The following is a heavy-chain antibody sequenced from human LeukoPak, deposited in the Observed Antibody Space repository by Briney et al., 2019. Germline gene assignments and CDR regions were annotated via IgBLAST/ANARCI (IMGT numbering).Heavy chain of an antibody. CDR3: ARGGLTIAEATTSWYLDY. V-gene: IGHV3-33*01. J-gene: IGHJ4*02. CDR2: TWYDGSNK. D-gene: IGHD1-26*01. CDR1: GFXFSTYG. Sequence: GRSLRLSCAASGFXFSTYGMHWVRQAQGKGLEWVALTWYDGSNKNYADSVKGRFTISRDNSKNTLYLQMNSLRGEDTAVYYCARGGLTIAEATTSWYLDYWGQGTLVTVSS.